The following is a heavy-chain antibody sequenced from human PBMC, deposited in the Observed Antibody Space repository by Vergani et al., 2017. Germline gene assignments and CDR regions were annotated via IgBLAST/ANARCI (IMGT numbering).Heavy chain of an antibody. CDR1: GFTFSSYA. V-gene: IGHV3-23*01. D-gene: IGHD3-10*01. CDR3: ARGNYYGSGTYVDP. J-gene: IGHJ5*02. Sequence: EVQLLESGGGLVQPGGSLRLSCAASGFTFSSYAMSWVRQAPGKGLEWVSAISGSGGSTYYADSVKGRVTISRDTSKNALHLQINNLRVEDTAVYYCARGNYYGSGTYVDPWGQGTLVTVSS. CDR2: ISGSGGST.